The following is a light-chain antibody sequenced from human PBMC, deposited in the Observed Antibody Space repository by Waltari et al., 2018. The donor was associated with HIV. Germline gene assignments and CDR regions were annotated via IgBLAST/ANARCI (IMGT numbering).Light chain of an antibody. CDR3: AAWDDSLSGAV. J-gene: IGLJ7*01. CDR1: SSNIGSNS. Sequence: QSVLTPPPSASGTPGQRVTISCSGSSSNIGSNSVYWYQQLPGTAPNLLIYRNNQRPSGVPDRFSGSKSGTSASLAISGLRSEDEADYYCAAWDDSLSGAVFGGGTQLTVL. CDR2: RNN. V-gene: IGLV1-47*01.